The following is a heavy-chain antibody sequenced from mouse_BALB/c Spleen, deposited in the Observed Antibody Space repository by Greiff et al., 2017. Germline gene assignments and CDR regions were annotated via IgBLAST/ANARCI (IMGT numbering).Heavy chain of an antibody. Sequence: VQLQQSGAELVRPGALVKLSCKASGFNIKDYYMHWVKQRPEQVLEWIGWIDPENGNTIYDPKFQGKASITADTSSNTAYLQLSSLTSEDTAVYYCARVHYYGFAYWGQGTLVTVSA. V-gene: IGHV14-1*02. CDR2: IDPENGNT. J-gene: IGHJ3*01. CDR3: ARVHYYGFAY. CDR1: GFNIKDYY. D-gene: IGHD1-2*01.